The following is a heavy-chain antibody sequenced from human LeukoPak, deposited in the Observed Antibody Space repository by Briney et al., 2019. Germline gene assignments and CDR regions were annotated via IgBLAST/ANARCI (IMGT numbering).Heavy chain of an antibody. J-gene: IGHJ6*03. CDR1: GYTFTSYC. D-gene: IGHD3-10*01. CDR3: ARDPGHSYYYYYYMDV. CDR2: ISAYNGNT. V-gene: IGHV1-18*01. Sequence: GASVKVSCKASGYTFTSYCISWVRQAPGQGLEWVGWISAYNGNTNYAQKLQGRVTMTTDTSTSTAYMELRSLRSDDTAVYYCARDPGHSYYYYYYMDVWGKGTTVTVSS.